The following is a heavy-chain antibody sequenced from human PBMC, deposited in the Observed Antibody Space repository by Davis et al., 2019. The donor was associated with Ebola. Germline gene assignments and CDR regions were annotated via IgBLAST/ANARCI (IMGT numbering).Heavy chain of an antibody. D-gene: IGHD3-16*02. J-gene: IGHJ6*02. CDR2: IYTSGST. CDR1: GGSISSYY. CDR3: ARDSPLMAYDYIWGSYRYHYYGMDV. Sequence: PSETLSLTCTVSGGSISSYYWSWIRQPAGKGLEWIGRIYTSGSTNYNPSLKSRVTMSVDTSKNQFFLKLSSVTAADTAVYYGARDSPLMAYDYIWGSYRYHYYGMDVWGQGTTVTVSS. V-gene: IGHV4-4*07.